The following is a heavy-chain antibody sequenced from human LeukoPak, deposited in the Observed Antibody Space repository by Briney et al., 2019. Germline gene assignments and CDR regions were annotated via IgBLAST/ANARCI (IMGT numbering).Heavy chain of an antibody. CDR1: GFTFDDYA. CDR2: ISWNSGGI. Sequence: HPSRSLRLSCAASGFTFDDYAIHWVRQAPGKGLEWVSGISWNSGGIGYADSVKGRFTISRDNAKNSLYLQMNSLRAEDTAFHYCAKGLTSGFNTAIDYWGQGTLVTVSS. J-gene: IGHJ4*02. D-gene: IGHD5-18*01. V-gene: IGHV3-9*01. CDR3: AKGLTSGFNTAIDY.